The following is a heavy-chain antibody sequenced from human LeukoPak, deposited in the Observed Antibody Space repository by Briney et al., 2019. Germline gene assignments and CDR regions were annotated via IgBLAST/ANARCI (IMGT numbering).Heavy chain of an antibody. CDR3: PRHSLQLVFDY. Sequence: SETLSLTCAVSGGSISSSKWLSWVRQPPGKGLEWIGEIYHSGSTNYNPSLKSRVTISVDTSKNQFSLKLSSVTAADTAVYYCPRHSLQLVFDYWGQGTLVTVSS. CDR2: IYHSGST. D-gene: IGHD1-1*01. J-gene: IGHJ4*02. CDR1: GGSISSSKW. V-gene: IGHV4-4*02.